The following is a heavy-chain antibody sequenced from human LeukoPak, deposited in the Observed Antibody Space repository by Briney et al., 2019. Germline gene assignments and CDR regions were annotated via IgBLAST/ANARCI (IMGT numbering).Heavy chain of an antibody. J-gene: IGHJ4*02. CDR1: GYTFTGYW. CDR3: ARVRYSDSSVLTRKRSYYFDY. CDR2: ISPSGGST. D-gene: IGHD3-22*01. Sequence: GASVKVSCKAFGYTFTGYWMHWVRQAPGQGPEWMGVISPSGGSTIYAQKFKGRVTLTRDMSTSTDYLELSSLRSEDTAVYYCARVRYSDSSVLTRKRSYYFDYWGQGTLVTVSS. V-gene: IGHV1-46*01.